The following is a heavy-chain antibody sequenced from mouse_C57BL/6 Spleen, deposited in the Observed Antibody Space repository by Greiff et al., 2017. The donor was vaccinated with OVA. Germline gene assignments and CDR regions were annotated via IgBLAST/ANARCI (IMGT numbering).Heavy chain of an antibody. J-gene: IGHJ4*01. V-gene: IGHV1-72*01. Sequence: QVHVKQPGAELVKPGASVKLSCKASGYTFTSYWMHWVKQRPGRGLEWIGRIDPNSGGTKYNEKFKSKATLTVDKPSSTAYMQLSSLTSEDSAVYYCARRWFLGAMDDWGKGTSVTVSS. CDR1: GYTFTSYW. D-gene: IGHD2-3*01. CDR3: ARRWFLGAMDD. CDR2: IDPNSGGT.